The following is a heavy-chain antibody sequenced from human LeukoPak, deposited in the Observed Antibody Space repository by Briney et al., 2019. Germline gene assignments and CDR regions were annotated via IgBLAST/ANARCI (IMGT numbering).Heavy chain of an antibody. J-gene: IGHJ5*02. CDR2: ISAYNGNT. CDR1: GYTFTSYG. Sequence: ASVKVSCKASGYTFTSYGISWVRQAPGQGLEWMGWISAYNGNTNYAQNLQGRVTMTTDTSTSTAYMELSRLRSDDTAVYYCARDPVGYYYGSGSTYNWFDPWGQGTLVTVSS. D-gene: IGHD3-10*01. CDR3: ARDPVGYYYGSGSTYNWFDP. V-gene: IGHV1-18*01.